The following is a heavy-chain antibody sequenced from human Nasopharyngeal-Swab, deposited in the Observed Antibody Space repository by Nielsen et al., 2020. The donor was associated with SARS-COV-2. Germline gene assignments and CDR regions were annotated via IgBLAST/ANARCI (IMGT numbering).Heavy chain of an antibody. J-gene: IGHJ3*02. Sequence: GGSLRLSCAASGFTSDDYAMHWVRQAPGKGLEWVSGISWNSGSIGYADSVKGRFTISRDNAKNSLYLQMNSLRAEDTALYYCAKLPEPGEDAFDIWGQGTMVTVSS. CDR2: ISWNSGSI. CDR3: AKLPEPGEDAFDI. V-gene: IGHV3-9*02. CDR1: GFTSDDYA. D-gene: IGHD3-16*01.